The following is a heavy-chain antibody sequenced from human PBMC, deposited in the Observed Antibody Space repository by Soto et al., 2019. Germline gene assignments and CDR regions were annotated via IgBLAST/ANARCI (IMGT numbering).Heavy chain of an antibody. J-gene: IGHJ4*02. Sequence: ASVKVSCKASGYTFTNYYMRWVRQAPGQGLEWMGIINPSGGSTSYAQKFQGRVTMTRDTSTSTVYMELSSLRSDDTAVYYCARDGALYDSSAYYFLYWGQGTLVTVSS. CDR3: ARDGALYDSSAYYFLY. CDR1: GYTFTNYY. D-gene: IGHD3-22*01. CDR2: INPSGGST. V-gene: IGHV1-46*01.